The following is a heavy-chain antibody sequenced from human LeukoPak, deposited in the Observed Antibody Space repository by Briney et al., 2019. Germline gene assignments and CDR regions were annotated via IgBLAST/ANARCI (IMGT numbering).Heavy chain of an antibody. CDR1: GFTFSSYS. Sequence: GGSLRLSCAAYGFTFSSYSMNWVRQAPGKGLEWVSFIRTSSSYIYYADSVKGRFTISRDNSKNTLFLQMNSLRADDTAIYYCAKSGLNRFDYWGQGTLVTVSS. D-gene: IGHD2-15*01. CDR3: AKSGLNRFDY. J-gene: IGHJ4*02. CDR2: IRTSSSYI. V-gene: IGHV3-21*04.